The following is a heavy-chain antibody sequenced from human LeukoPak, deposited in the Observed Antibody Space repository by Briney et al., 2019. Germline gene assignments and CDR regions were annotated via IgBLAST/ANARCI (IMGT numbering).Heavy chain of an antibody. V-gene: IGHV3-15*01. J-gene: IGHJ4*02. CDR3: TTDEYYYDSSGYYALFDY. CDR1: GFTFSNAW. Sequence: GGSLRLSCAASGFTFSNAWMSWVRQAPGKGLEWVGRIKSKTDGGTTDYAAPVKGRFTISRDDSKNTLYLQMNSLKTEDTAVYYCTTDEYYYDSSGYYALFDYWGQGTLVTVSS. CDR2: IKSKTDGGTT. D-gene: IGHD3-22*01.